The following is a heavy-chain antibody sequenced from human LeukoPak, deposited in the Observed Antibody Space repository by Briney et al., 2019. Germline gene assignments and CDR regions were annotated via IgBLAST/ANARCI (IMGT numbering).Heavy chain of an antibody. V-gene: IGHV3-9*01. CDR2: ISWNSGSI. CDR1: GFTLDDYA. CDR3: AKDIGDGYCSSTSCFFDY. D-gene: IGHD2-2*01. Sequence: PGRSLRLSCAASGFTLDDYAMHWVRHAPGKGLEWVSGISWNSGSIGYADSVKGRFTISRDNAKNSLYLQMNSLRAEDTALYYCAKDIGDGYCSSTSCFFDYWGQGTLVTVSS. J-gene: IGHJ4*02.